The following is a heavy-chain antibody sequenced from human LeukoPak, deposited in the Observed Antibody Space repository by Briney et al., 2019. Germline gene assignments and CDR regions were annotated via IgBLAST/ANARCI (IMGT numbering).Heavy chain of an antibody. Sequence: SETLSLTCIVSGGSIISSSYYWGWIRQPPGKGLEWIGSIHYSGSTYYNPSLKSRVTISVDTSKTQFSLKLSSVTAADTAVYYCARDQLTIAEFGYWGQGTLVTVSS. V-gene: IGHV4-39*07. J-gene: IGHJ4*02. CDR1: GGSIISSSYY. CDR2: IHYSGST. D-gene: IGHD3-10*01. CDR3: ARDQLTIAEFGY.